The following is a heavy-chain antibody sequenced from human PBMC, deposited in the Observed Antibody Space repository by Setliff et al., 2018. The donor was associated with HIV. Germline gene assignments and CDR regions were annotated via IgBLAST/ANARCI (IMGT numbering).Heavy chain of an antibody. CDR1: GGSISSYY. D-gene: IGHD3-9*01. J-gene: IGHJ6*02. V-gene: IGHV4-59*01. CDR2: IYYSGST. Sequence: SETLSLTCNVSGGSISSYYWSWIRQSPEKGLEWIGYIYYSGSTYYSPSLKSRVTISVDTSKNHFSLKLKSVTAADPAVYYCAGVGRVWFYGIDVGGQGTRSPSP. CDR3: AGVGRVWFYGIDV.